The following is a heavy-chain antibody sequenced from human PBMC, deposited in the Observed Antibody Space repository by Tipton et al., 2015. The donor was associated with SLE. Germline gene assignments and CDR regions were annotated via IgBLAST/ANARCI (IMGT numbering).Heavy chain of an antibody. V-gene: IGHV1-18*01. Sequence: QSGAEVKKPGASVKVSCKASGYTFTSYGISWVRQAPGQGLEWMGWISAYNGNTNYAQKLQGRVTMTTDTSTSTGYMELRSLRSDARAVYYCARGGSYDFWSGYLYGMDVWGQGTTVTVSS. CDR1: GYTFTSYG. D-gene: IGHD3-3*01. CDR2: ISAYNGNT. J-gene: IGHJ6*02. CDR3: ARGGSYDFWSGYLYGMDV.